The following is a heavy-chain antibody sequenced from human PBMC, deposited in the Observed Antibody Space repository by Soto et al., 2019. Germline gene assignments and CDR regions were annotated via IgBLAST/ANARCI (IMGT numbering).Heavy chain of an antibody. CDR2: IIPIFGTA. V-gene: IGHV1-69*12. CDR1: GGTFSSYA. D-gene: IGHD2-15*01. Sequence: QVQLVQSGAEVKKPGSSVKVSCKASGGTFSSYAISWVRQAPGQGLEWMGGIIPIFGTANYAQKFQGRVTLTADESTSTAYMELRSLRSEDTAGYYCARGGGYCSGGSCYSGGYYYGMDVWGQGTTVTVSS. J-gene: IGHJ6*02. CDR3: ARGGGYCSGGSCYSGGYYYGMDV.